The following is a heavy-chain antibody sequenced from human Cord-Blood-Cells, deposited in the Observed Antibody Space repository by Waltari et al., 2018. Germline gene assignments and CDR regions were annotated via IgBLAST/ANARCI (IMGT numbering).Heavy chain of an antibody. CDR2: IYPGDSDT. CDR3: ARLTPDCSSTSCYAFDI. J-gene: IGHJ3*02. D-gene: IGHD2-2*01. CDR1: GYSFTSYW. V-gene: IGHV5-51*01. Sequence: EVQLVQSGAEVKKPGESLKISCKGSGYSFTSYWIGWVRQMPGKGLEWMGIIYPGDSDTRYSPSFQGQVTISADKSISTAYLQWSSLKASDTAMYYCARLTPDCSSTSCYAFDIWGQGTMVTVSS.